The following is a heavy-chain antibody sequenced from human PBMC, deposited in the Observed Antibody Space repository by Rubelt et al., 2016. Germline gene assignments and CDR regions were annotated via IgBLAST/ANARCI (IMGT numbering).Heavy chain of an antibody. D-gene: IGHD2-15*01. CDR1: GFTFNSYW. V-gene: IGHV3-7*01. CDR2: IKKDGSEK. Sequence: GGSLRLSCAASGFTFNSYWMTWVRQAPGKGLEWVANIKKDGSEKYYVDSVKGRFTTSRDNSKNTLYLQMNSLRVEDTAVYYCAKDFGYCSGGTCYGGDYWGQGTLVIVSS. J-gene: IGHJ4*02. CDR3: AKDFGYCSGGTCYGGDY.